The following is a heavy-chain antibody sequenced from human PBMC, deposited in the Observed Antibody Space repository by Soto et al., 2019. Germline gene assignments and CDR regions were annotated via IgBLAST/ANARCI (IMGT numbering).Heavy chain of an antibody. CDR1: GYTFINYY. CDR3: ARPPSYISDWYYYDL. CDR2: ISSKSGGT. J-gene: IGHJ4*02. Sequence: ASVKVSCKASGYTFINYYMHWVRQAPGQGFEWMGRISSKSGGTHSAQKFQGRVSMTRDQFLKTAFVGLSRLMLADPVGYSRARPPSYISDWYYYDLWGQGTQVTVSS. D-gene: IGHD3-9*01. V-gene: IGHV1-2*05.